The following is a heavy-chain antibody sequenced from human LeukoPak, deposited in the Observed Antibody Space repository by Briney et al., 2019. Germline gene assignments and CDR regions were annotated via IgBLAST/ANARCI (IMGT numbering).Heavy chain of an antibody. CDR1: GYALTELS. CDR3: ARDAMSSVTTSPHYFDY. J-gene: IGHJ4*02. V-gene: IGHV1-24*01. D-gene: IGHD4-17*01. Sequence: ASVKVSCKVSGYALTELSMHWVRQAPGKGLEWMGGFDPEDGETIYAQKFQGRVTMTRDTSTSTVYMDLSSLRSEDTAVYYCARDAMSSVTTSPHYFDYWGQGTLVTVSS. CDR2: FDPEDGET.